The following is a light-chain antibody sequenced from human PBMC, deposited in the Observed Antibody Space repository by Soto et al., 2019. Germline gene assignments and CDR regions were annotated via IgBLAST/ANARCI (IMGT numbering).Light chain of an antibody. CDR1: QSVSNY. CDR3: QQYNYY. J-gene: IGKJ4*01. V-gene: IGKV3-11*01. Sequence: EIVLTQSPATLSLSPGGRATLSCRASQSVSNYLAWYQQKPGQAPRLLIYDASNRATGIPARFSGSGSGTDFTLTIRSVEPDDFATYYCQQYNYYFGGGTKVDIK. CDR2: DAS.